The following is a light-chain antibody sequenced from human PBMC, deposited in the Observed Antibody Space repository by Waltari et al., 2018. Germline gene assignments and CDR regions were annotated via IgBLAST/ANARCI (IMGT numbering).Light chain of an antibody. CDR1: QSISTY. Sequence: DIQMTQSPSSLSASVGDSATITCRASQSISTYLNWYQQKPGKAPKLLIYAASSLQSGVPSRFSGSGSGTDFTLTISTLQPEDFATYYCQQSYNAPWTFGQGTKVEIK. V-gene: IGKV1-39*01. J-gene: IGKJ1*01. CDR2: AAS. CDR3: QQSYNAPWT.